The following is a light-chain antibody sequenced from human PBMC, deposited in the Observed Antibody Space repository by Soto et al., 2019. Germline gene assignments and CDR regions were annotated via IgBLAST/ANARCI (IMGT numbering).Light chain of an antibody. CDR1: SSDVGGYNY. V-gene: IGLV2-8*01. J-gene: IGLJ1*01. Sequence: ALTQPPSASGSPGQSVTISCTGTSSDVGGYNYVSWYQQYPGKAPQLVIYEVNKRPSGVPDRFSGSKSGNTASLTVFGLQAEDEADYYCSSYVGTKSYVFGTGTKLTVL. CDR2: EVN. CDR3: SSYVGTKSYV.